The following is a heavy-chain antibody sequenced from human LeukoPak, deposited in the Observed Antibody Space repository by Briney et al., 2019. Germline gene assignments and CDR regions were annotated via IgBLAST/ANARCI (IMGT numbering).Heavy chain of an antibody. J-gene: IGHJ4*02. CDR3: AKQAGSGYSGYYFNY. D-gene: IGHD5-12*01. V-gene: IGHV1-69*05. CDR2: IIPIFGTA. CDR1: GGTFSSYA. Sequence: ASVKVSCKAPGGTFSSYAISWVRQAPGQGLEWMGGIIPIFGTANYAQKFQGRVTITTDESTSTAYMELSSLRSEDTAVYYCAKQAGSGYSGYYFNYWGQGTLVTVSS.